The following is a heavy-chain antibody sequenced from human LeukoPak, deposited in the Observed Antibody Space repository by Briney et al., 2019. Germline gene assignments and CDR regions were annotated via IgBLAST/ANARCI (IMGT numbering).Heavy chain of an antibody. CDR3: ATRGY. D-gene: IGHD3-10*01. CDR1: GGSISSYY. Sequence: PSETLSLTCTVFGGSISSYYWQWIRQPPGKGLEWIGYIYNSGSNNYNPSLKSRVTISIDTSKNQFSLKLTSVTAADTAVYYCATRGYWGEGALVTVSS. V-gene: IGHV4-59*08. CDR2: IYNSGSN. J-gene: IGHJ4*02.